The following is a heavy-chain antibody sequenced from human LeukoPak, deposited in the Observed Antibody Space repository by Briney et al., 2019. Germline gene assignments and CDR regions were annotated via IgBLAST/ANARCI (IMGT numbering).Heavy chain of an antibody. Sequence: PGGSLRLSCAASGFSFSTYAMTWVRQAPGKGLEWVSGISGNGGSTYYAGFVKGRFTISRDNSKNTLSLQMNTLRAEDTALYYCAKGHSRAGIITNFDYWGQGTLVTVSS. CDR3: AKGHSRAGIITNFDY. J-gene: IGHJ4*02. D-gene: IGHD1-14*01. CDR1: GFSFSTYA. CDR2: ISGNGGST. V-gene: IGHV3-23*01.